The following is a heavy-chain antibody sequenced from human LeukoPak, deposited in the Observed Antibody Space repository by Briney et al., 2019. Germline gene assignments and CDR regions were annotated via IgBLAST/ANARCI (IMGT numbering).Heavy chain of an antibody. V-gene: IGHV4-39*01. CDR2: IYYSGST. J-gene: IGHJ4*02. CDR1: GGSISSSSYY. Sequence: PSETLSLTCTVSGGSISSSSYYWGWIRQPPGKGLEWIGSIYYSGSTYYNPSLKSRVTISVDTSKNQFSLKLSSVTAADTAVYYCARGPMATITGFDYWGQGTLATVSS. CDR3: ARGPMATITGFDY. D-gene: IGHD5-24*01.